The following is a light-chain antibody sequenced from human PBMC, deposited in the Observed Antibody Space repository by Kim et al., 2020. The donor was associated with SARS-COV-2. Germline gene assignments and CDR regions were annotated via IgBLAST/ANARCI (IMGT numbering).Light chain of an antibody. V-gene: IGKV3-20*01. CDR2: ASS. Sequence: EIVLTQSPGTLSLSPGERATLSCRASQSVSSSHLAWYQQKPGQAPRLLIYASSSRATGIPDRISGSGSGTDFTLTISRLDPEDFAVYYCQHYDTSPPCTFGQGTKLDI. CDR1: QSVSSSH. CDR3: QHYDTSPPCT. J-gene: IGKJ2*02.